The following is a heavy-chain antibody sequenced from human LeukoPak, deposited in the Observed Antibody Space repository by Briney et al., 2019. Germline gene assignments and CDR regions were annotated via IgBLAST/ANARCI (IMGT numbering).Heavy chain of an antibody. CDR2: ISYDGSNK. CDR3: ARDGGGRSGWYGFGWYFDY. J-gene: IGHJ4*02. V-gene: IGHV3-30*03. CDR1: GFTFSSYS. D-gene: IGHD6-19*01. Sequence: GGSLRLSCAASGFTFSSYSMNWVRQAPGKGLEWVAVISYDGSNKYYADSVKGRFTISRDNSKNTLYLQMNSLRAEDTAVYYCARDGGGRSGWYGFGWYFDYWGQGTLVTVSS.